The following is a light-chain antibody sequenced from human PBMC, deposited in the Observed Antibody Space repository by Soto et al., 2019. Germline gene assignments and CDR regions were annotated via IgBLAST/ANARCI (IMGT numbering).Light chain of an antibody. CDR3: QQYDYLPLT. Sequence: IQMTQSPSSLSASVGDRVTITCRASQGIRNDLGWYQQKPGKAPKLLIYDASNLETGVPSRFSGSGSGTDFTFTISSLQPEDIATYYCQQYDYLPLTFGGGTKVDIK. V-gene: IGKV1-33*01. CDR2: DAS. CDR1: QGIRND. J-gene: IGKJ4*01.